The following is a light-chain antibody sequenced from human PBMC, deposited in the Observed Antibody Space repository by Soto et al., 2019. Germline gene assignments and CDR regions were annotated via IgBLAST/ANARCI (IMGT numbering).Light chain of an antibody. Sequence: DVVMTQSPLSLPVTLGQSASISCKSTQGLVYSDGNTYLNWFHQRPGQSPRRLIYMISRRDSGVQDRSSASGSGTDFTLTISRVEPEDVEVYYSMPGTHWPWTFGQGTKVEMK. V-gene: IGKV2-30*01. CDR2: MIS. CDR1: QGLVYSDGNTY. J-gene: IGKJ1*01. CDR3: MPGTHWPWT.